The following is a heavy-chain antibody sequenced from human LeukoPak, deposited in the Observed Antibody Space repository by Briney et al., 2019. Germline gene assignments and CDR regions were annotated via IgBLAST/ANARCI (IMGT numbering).Heavy chain of an antibody. V-gene: IGHV5-10-1*01. J-gene: IGHJ4*02. D-gene: IGHD2-2*01. CDR3: ASSGPIVVPAAGSISNQYYFDY. CDR2: IDPSDSYT. CDR1: GYSFTSYW. Sequence: GESLKISCKGSGYSFTSYWISWVRQMPGKGLEWMGRIDPSDSYTNYSPSFQGHVTISADKSISTAYLQWSSLKASDTAMYYCASSGPIVVPAAGSISNQYYFDYWGQGTLVTVSS.